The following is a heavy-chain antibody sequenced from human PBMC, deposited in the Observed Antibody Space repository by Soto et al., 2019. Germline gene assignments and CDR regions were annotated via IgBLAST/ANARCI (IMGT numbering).Heavy chain of an antibody. D-gene: IGHD6-13*01. V-gene: IGHV3-21*02. Sequence: DVQLVESGGGLVKPGGSLRLSCSASGFTFSSHNMHWVRQAPGKGLEWVSSIDTSSRFRYYADSVKGRFTVSRDNARNSLFLQMGGLRADDTAIYCCARDRGRQLWGDFDSWGQGTLVTVSS. J-gene: IGHJ4*02. CDR3: ARDRGRQLWGDFDS. CDR1: GFTFSSHN. CDR2: IDTSSRFR.